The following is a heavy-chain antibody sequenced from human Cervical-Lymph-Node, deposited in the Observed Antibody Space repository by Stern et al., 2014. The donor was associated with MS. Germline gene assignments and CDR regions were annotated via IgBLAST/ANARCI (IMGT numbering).Heavy chain of an antibody. Sequence: VQLVESGAEVKKPGSSVRVSCKASGGTFSSYAISWVRQAPGQGLEWMGGIIPVYDTAKYAQRFQGRVTITADESTSTAYMELSSLRSEDTAVYYCATSHALRYCSGGSCPLYFDYWGQGTLVTVSA. J-gene: IGHJ4*02. CDR3: ATSHALRYCSGGSCPLYFDY. CDR2: IIPVYDTA. D-gene: IGHD2-15*01. CDR1: GGTFSSYA. V-gene: IGHV1-69*01.